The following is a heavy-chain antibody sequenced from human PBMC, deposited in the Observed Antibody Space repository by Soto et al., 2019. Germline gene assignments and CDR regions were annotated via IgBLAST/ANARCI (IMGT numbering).Heavy chain of an antibody. CDR2: IRKKVNSYTT. V-gene: IGHV3-72*01. CDR1: GFTFSDHY. Sequence: PGGSLRLSCSASGFTFSDHYMDWVRQAPGKGLEWVGRIRKKVNSYTTEYAASVKGRFTISRDDSKNSLDLQMNSLRTEDTAVYYCARTYTFDSYYFDYWGRGTLVTVSS. CDR3: ARTYTFDSYYFDY. D-gene: IGHD3-9*01. J-gene: IGHJ4*02.